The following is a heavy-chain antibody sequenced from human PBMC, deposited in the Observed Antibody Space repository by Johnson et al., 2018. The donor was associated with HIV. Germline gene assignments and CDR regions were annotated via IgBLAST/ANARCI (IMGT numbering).Heavy chain of an antibody. Sequence: VQLVESGGGLVQPGGSLRLSCAASGFTVSNKYMTWVRQSPWKGLEWVSVLYSGGSTYYADSVKGRFTISRDNSKNTVYLQMNRLRAEDTAVYYCARDGNAGYCTNGVCYSDAFDIWGQGEMVTVSS. V-gene: IGHV3-66*01. D-gene: IGHD2-8*01. CDR3: ARDGNAGYCTNGVCYSDAFDI. J-gene: IGHJ3*02. CDR2: LYSGGST. CDR1: GFTVSNKY.